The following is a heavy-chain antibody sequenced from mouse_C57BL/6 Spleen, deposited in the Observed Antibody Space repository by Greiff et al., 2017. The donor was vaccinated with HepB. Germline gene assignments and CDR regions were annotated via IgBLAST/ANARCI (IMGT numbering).Heavy chain of an antibody. D-gene: IGHD3-1*01. Sequence: VQLQQPGAELVRPGTSVKLSCKASGYTFTSYWMHWVKQRPGQGLEWIGVIDPSDSYTNYNQKFKGKATLTVDTSSSTAYMQLSSLTSEDSAVYYCAREGHTYYFDYWGQGTTLTVSS. CDR3: AREGHTYYFDY. CDR1: GYTFTSYW. J-gene: IGHJ2*01. CDR2: IDPSDSYT. V-gene: IGHV1-59*01.